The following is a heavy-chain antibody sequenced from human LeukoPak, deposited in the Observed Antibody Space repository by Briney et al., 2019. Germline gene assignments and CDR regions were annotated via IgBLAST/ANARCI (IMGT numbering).Heavy chain of an antibody. CDR1: GYTFTSYG. CDR2: ISAYNGNT. J-gene: IGHJ4*02. V-gene: IGHV1-18*01. CDR3: ARVRTRPPSYDSSGYYSY. D-gene: IGHD3-22*01. Sequence: ASVKVSCEASGYTFTSYGISWVRQAPGQGLEWMGWISAYNGNTNYAQKLQGRVTMTTDTSTSTAYMELRSLRSDDTAVCYCARVRTRPPSYDSSGYYSYWGQGTLVTVSS.